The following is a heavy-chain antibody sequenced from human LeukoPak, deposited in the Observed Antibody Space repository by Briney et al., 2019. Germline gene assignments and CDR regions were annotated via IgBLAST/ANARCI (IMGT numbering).Heavy chain of an antibody. D-gene: IGHD5-18*01. CDR3: AKDRNNGYSYGFFDY. CDR1: GFTFSSYA. J-gene: IGHJ4*02. Sequence: GGSLRLSCAASGFTFSSYAMSWVRQRPGKGLEWVAVISGSAVSTYYADSVKGRFTISRDNSKNTLYLEMNSLRAEDTAVYYCAKDRNNGYSYGFFDYWGQGTLVTVSS. CDR2: ISGSAVST. V-gene: IGHV3-23*01.